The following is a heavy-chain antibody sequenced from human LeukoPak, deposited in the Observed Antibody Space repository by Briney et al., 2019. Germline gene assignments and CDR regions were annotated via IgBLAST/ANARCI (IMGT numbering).Heavy chain of an antibody. V-gene: IGHV5-51*01. CDR2: IHPGDSAT. CDR3: ARRGGSPFDY. Sequence: GESLKISCKGSGYNFTNYWIGWVRRMPGRGLEWMGSIHPGDSATRYSPSFQGQVTISADKSISTAYLQWSGLKASDAAMFYCARRGGSPFDYWAQGTLVTVSS. D-gene: IGHD2-15*01. CDR1: GYNFTNYW. J-gene: IGHJ4*02.